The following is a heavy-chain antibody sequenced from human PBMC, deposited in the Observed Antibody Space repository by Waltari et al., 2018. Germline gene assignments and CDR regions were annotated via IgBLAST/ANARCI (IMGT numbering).Heavy chain of an antibody. D-gene: IGHD3-22*01. CDR2: INPSGGRT. J-gene: IGHJ5*02. Sequence: QVIGEGLEWMGIINPSGGRTRYAQKLQGRVIMTRDTSTNTVYMEMSSLTSEDTAVYYCAGDPPPLGESSCYFEDLWGQGTLVTVSS. V-gene: IGHV1-46*01. CDR3: AGDPPPLGESSCYFEDL.